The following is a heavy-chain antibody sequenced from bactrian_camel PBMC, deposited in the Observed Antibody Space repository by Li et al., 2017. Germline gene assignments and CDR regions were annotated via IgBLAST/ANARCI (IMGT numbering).Heavy chain of an antibody. V-gene: IGHV3S6*01. J-gene: IGHJ4*01. Sequence: GFPFSNYGMNWVRQAPGKGLEWVSAIYSDGSKTTYADSVKGRFTISRDNAKNTGSLQLNSLKTEDMAVYYCANNGLHLGDSINYWGQGTQVTVS. CDR1: GFPFSNYG. D-gene: IGHD4*01. CDR2: IYSDGSKT. CDR3: ANNGLHLGDSINY.